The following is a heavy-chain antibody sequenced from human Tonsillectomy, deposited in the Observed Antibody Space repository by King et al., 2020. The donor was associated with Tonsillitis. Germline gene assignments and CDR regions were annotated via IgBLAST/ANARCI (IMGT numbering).Heavy chain of an antibody. CDR1: GGTFSSYA. CDR2: IIPIFGTA. J-gene: IGHJ4*02. V-gene: IGHV1-69*01. Sequence: VQLVESGAEVKKPGSSVKVSCKASGGTFSSYAISWVRQAPGQGLEWMGGIIPIFGTANYAQKFQGRVTITADESTSKAYMELRSLRSEDTAVYYCANALYHYYDSSGYYYPIAYWGQGTLVTVSS. D-gene: IGHD3-22*01. CDR3: ANALYHYYDSSGYYYPIAY.